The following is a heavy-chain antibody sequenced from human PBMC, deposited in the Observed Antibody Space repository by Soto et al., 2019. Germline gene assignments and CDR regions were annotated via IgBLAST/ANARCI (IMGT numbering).Heavy chain of an antibody. V-gene: IGHV4-34*01. CDR2: IKNGGSS. Sequence: QVHLQQWGAGLLKPSETLSLTCAVYGGSFSGYYWSWIRQPPGKGLEWIGEIKNGGSSNYNPSLKSRGSMSVGTSNNQFSHKLTSVTAADTAVYYCARGRGYDDNQNWYFGRLGRGTLVTVSS. D-gene: IGHD2-15*01. CDR3: ARGRGYDDNQNWYFGR. J-gene: IGHJ2*01. CDR1: GGSFSGYY.